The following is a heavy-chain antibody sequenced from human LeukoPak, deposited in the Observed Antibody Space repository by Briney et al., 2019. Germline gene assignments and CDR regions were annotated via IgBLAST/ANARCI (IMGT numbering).Heavy chain of an antibody. CDR2: INYNGGST. J-gene: IGHJ4*02. CDR1: GFTFDDYG. D-gene: IGHD5-24*01. Sequence: GGSLRLSCAASGFTFDDYGMSWVRHVPGKGLEWVSGINYNGGSTVYADSVKGRFTISRDNAKNSLYLQMNSLRVEDTAFYYCARDGRDGYSPFDYWGQGTQVTVSS. CDR3: ARDGRDGYSPFDY. V-gene: IGHV3-20*04.